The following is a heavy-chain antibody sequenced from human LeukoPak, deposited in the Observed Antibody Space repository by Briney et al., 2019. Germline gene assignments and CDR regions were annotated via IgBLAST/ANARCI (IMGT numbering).Heavy chain of an antibody. Sequence: PGGSLRFSCAASGFTFSSFEMNWVRQAPGQGLEWVSYISSNGSTIYYADSVKGRFTISRDNAKNSLYLQMNSLRAEDTAVYYCARLGGTLGYWGQGTLVTVSS. CDR3: ARLGGTLGY. J-gene: IGHJ4*02. CDR1: GFTFSSFE. D-gene: IGHD3-3*01. CDR2: ISSNGSTI. V-gene: IGHV3-48*03.